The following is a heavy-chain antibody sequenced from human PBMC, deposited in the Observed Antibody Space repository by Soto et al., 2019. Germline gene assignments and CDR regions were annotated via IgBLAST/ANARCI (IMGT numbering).Heavy chain of an antibody. CDR3: ARETYGDHLGFFDS. CDR2: ISHSGST. CDR1: GDSISSADYS. V-gene: IGHV4-30-2*01. Sequence: SETLSLTCAVSGDSISSADYSWNWVRQPPGKGLEWIGYISHSGSTYYNPSLKSRVTISVDRSRNQFSLNLSSVTAADTAVYYCARETYGDHLGFFDSRGQGSSVIVSS. D-gene: IGHD4-17*01. J-gene: IGHJ4*02.